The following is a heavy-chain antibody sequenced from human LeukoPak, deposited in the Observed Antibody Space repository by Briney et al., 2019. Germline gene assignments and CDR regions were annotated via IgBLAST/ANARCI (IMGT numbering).Heavy chain of an antibody. Sequence: PSETLSLTCSVSGDSISLYYWSWIRQPPGKGLEWIGSIYHSGSTYYNPSLKSRVTISVDTSKNQFSLKLSSVTAADTAVYYCARDRGPGYDAFDIWGQGTMVTVSS. CDR2: IYHSGST. CDR3: ARDRGPGYDAFDI. CDR1: GDSISLYY. J-gene: IGHJ3*02. D-gene: IGHD3-10*01. V-gene: IGHV4-38-2*02.